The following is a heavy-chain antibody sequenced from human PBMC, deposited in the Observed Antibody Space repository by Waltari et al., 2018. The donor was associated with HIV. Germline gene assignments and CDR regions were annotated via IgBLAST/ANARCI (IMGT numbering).Heavy chain of an antibody. J-gene: IGHJ2*01. CDR2: ISGSGGST. CDR1: GFTFSSYA. V-gene: IGHV3-23*01. CDR3: ASQGELGDSSGWDLFYWYFDL. D-gene: IGHD6-19*01. Sequence: EVQLLESGGGLVQPGGSLRLSCAASGFTFSSYAMSWVRQAPGKGLAWVSAISGSGGSTYYADSVKGRFTISRDNSKNTLYLQMNSLRAEDTAVYYCASQGELGDSSGWDLFYWYFDLWGRGTLVTVSS.